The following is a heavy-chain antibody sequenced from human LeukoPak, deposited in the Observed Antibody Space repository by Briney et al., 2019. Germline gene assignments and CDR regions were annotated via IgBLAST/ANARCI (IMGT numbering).Heavy chain of an antibody. CDR1: GGSFSGYY. V-gene: IGHV4-34*01. D-gene: IGHD3-10*01. Sequence: PSETLSLTCAVYGGSFSGYYWSWIRQPPGKGLEWIGEINHSVSTNYNPSLKSRVTISVDTSKNQFSLKLSSVTAADTAVYYCARGRLLWFGELPDFDYWGQGTLVTVSS. J-gene: IGHJ4*02. CDR3: ARGRLLWFGELPDFDY. CDR2: INHSVST.